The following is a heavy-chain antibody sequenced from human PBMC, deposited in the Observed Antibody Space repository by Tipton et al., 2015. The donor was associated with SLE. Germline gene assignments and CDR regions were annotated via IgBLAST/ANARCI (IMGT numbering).Heavy chain of an antibody. D-gene: IGHD2-8*02. CDR2: IYFTGSA. Sequence: TLSLTCTVSGGSIDSHFWSWIRQPPGKGLEWIGYIYFTGSAYSNPSLKSRATISVDTSKNQFSLKLTSVTAADTAVYYCARGKISWAVFVVRSYFDSWGQGTLVTVS. CDR1: GGSIDSHF. V-gene: IGHV4-59*11. CDR3: ARGKISWAVFVVRSYFDS. J-gene: IGHJ4*02.